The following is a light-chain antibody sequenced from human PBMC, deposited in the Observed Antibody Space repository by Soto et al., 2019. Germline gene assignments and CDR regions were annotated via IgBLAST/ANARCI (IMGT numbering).Light chain of an antibody. CDR1: QSVSSSY. CDR3: HQYNHWLTWT. CDR2: GAS. V-gene: IGKV3-15*01. Sequence: EIVWTQSPGTLSLSPGERATLSCRASQSVSSSYLAWYQQKPGQAPRLLIYGASTRATDIPATFSGSGSGTEFTLTISSLQSEDFAVYYCHQYNHWLTWTFGQGTKVDIK. J-gene: IGKJ1*01.